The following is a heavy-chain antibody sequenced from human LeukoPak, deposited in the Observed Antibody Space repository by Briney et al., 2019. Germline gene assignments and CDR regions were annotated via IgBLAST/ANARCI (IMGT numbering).Heavy chain of an antibody. Sequence: GASVKVSCRASGYTFTSYDINWVRQATGQGLEWMGWMNPNSGNTGYAQKFQGRVTITRNTSISTAYMELSSLRSEDTAVYYCARGKIRRDWNYNWFDPWGQGTLVTVSS. CDR3: ARGKIRRDWNYNWFDP. V-gene: IGHV1-8*03. J-gene: IGHJ5*02. CDR1: GYTFTSYD. D-gene: IGHD1-7*01. CDR2: MNPNSGNT.